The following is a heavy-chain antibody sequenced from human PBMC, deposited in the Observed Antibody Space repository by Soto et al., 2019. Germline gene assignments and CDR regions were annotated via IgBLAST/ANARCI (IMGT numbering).Heavy chain of an antibody. J-gene: IGHJ5*02. Sequence: PGGSLRLSCTTTGFPFSKVWMNWVRQAPGRGLEWVGHIKTTTEGATTDFAAPVRGRFSISRDDSKNTLYLQMSSVTAEDTAVYYCTSNVYFDPWGQGTLVTVSS. CDR1: GFPFSKVW. D-gene: IGHD3-10*02. CDR2: IKTTTEGATT. CDR3: TSNVYFDP. V-gene: IGHV3-15*07.